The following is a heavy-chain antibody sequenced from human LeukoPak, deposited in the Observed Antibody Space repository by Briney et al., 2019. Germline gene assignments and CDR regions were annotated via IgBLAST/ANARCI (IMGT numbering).Heavy chain of an antibody. CDR2: ISSSSSTI. CDR3: ARYTYKHDC. V-gene: IGHV3-48*01. J-gene: IGHJ4*02. D-gene: IGHD5-24*01. CDR1: GFTFSSYS. Sequence: GGSLGLSCAASGFTFSSYSMNWVRQAPGKGLEWVSYISSSSSTIYYADSVKGRFTISRDNAKNSLYLQMNNVRAEDTAVYYCARYTYKHDCWGQGTLVTVSS.